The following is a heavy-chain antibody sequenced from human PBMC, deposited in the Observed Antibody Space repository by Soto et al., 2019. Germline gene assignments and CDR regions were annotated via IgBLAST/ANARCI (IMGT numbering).Heavy chain of an antibody. CDR3: AREGLARAFDI. J-gene: IGHJ3*02. CDR2: IYYSGST. V-gene: IGHV4-59*12. Sequence: QVQLQESGPGLVKPSETLSLTCTVSGGSISSYYWSWIRQPPGKGLEWIGYIYYSGSTNYTPSLKSRVTLTIDTSNNQFSLKLSSVTAADTAVYSCAREGLARAFDIWGQGTMVTVSS. CDR1: GGSISSYY.